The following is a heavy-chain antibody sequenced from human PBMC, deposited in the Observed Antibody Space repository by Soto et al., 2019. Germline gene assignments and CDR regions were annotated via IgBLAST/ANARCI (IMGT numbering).Heavy chain of an antibody. V-gene: IGHV3-74*01. CDR2: IDGDGSRS. CDR3: ARELASYNDY. Sequence: EVQLVESGGGLVQPGGSLRLSCAASGFTFSGYWMHWVRQAPGKGPVWASRIDGDGSRSNYADSVQGRFTISRANAKNTLYLQMNSLRAEKTAVYYCARELASYNDYWGQGTLVTVSS. CDR1: GFTFSGYW. J-gene: IGHJ4*02. D-gene: IGHD1-1*01.